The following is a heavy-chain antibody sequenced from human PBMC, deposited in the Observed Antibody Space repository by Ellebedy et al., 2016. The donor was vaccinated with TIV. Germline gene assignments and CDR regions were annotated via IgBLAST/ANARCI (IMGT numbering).Heavy chain of an antibody. J-gene: IGHJ6*02. CDR3: ERGGLDV. Sequence: PGGSLRLSCAASGFTFSHYWMSRVRQAPGKGLEWVAHIKEDGSEKNYVDSVKGRFTISRDNAKNSVYLQMNSLIGEDTAVYYCERGGLDVWGQGTTVTVSS. CDR1: GFTFSHYW. V-gene: IGHV3-7*01. CDR2: IKEDGSEK.